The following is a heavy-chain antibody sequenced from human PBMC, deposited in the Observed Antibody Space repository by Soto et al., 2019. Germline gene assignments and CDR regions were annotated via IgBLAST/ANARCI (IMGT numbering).Heavy chain of an antibody. CDR1: GGSISRGGYY. D-gene: IGHD2-2*01. V-gene: IGHV4-31*02. Sequence: PSETLSLTCTVSGGSISRGGYYWIWIRQHPGKGLEWIGYIYYSGITYYNPSLKSRVTISVDTSKNQFSLKLSSVTAADTAVYYCARNVVPAAIGYNWFDPWGQGTLVTVSS. J-gene: IGHJ5*02. CDR3: ARNVVPAAIGYNWFDP. CDR2: IYYSGIT.